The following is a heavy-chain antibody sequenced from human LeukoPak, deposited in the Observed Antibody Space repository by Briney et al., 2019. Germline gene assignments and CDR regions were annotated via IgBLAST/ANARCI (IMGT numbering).Heavy chain of an antibody. Sequence: ASVKVSCKASGYTFTGYYMHWVRQAPGQGLEWVGWINPNSGGTNYAQKFQDRVTMTRDTSISTAYMELGRLRFDDTAVYSCARSPHILTGENFDYWGQGTLVTVSS. J-gene: IGHJ4*02. D-gene: IGHD3-9*01. V-gene: IGHV1-2*02. CDR2: INPNSGGT. CDR3: ARSPHILTGENFDY. CDR1: GYTFTGYY.